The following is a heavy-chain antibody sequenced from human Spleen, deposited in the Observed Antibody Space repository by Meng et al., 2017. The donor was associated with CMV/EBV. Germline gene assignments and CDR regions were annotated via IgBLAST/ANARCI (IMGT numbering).Heavy chain of an antibody. Sequence: LQESVPGLAHPSEPLPRTCTGSGGSISSSSYYWCWIHQLPGKGLEWIGSIYYSGSTYYNPSLQDRDTISVDTSKNQFSLKLSSVTAADTAVYYCARDLYGSGGYYVLDYWGQGTLVTVSS. CDR3: ARDLYGSGGYYVLDY. V-gene: IGHV4-39*07. J-gene: IGHJ4*02. CDR1: GGSISSSSYY. D-gene: IGHD3-10*01. CDR2: IYYSGST.